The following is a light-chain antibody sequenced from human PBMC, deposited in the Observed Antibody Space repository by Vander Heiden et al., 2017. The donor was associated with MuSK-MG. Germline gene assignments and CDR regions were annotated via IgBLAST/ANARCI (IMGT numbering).Light chain of an antibody. CDR3: QQYDNLLT. CDR1: QDISNY. V-gene: IGKV1-33*01. Sequence: DIQMTQSPSSLSASVGDRVTITCQASQDISNYLNWYQQKPGKAPKLLIYDASKWETGVPSRFSGSGSGTDFTFTISSLQHEDIAKYYCQQYDNLLTFGGGTKVEIK. CDR2: DAS. J-gene: IGKJ4*01.